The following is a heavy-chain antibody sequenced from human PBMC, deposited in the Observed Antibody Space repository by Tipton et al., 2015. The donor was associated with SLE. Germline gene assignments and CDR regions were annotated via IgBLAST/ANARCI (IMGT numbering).Heavy chain of an antibody. CDR3: VRELDSSNGMDV. V-gene: IGHV4-59*11. CDR2: IHYSGTT. CDR1: GVSISSHY. D-gene: IGHD2-15*01. Sequence: GLVKPSETMSLTCSVSGVSISSHYWSWIRQPPGKGLEWIGYIHYSGTTNYNPSLRGRVTMSVDTSKNQFSLKLSSVTAADTAVYYCVRELDSSNGMDVWGQGTTVTVSS. J-gene: IGHJ6*02.